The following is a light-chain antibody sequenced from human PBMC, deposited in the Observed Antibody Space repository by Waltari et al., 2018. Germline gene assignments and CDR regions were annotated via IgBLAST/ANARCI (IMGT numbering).Light chain of an antibody. J-gene: IGKJ1*01. Sequence: EIVMTQSPATLSVPPGERATLSCRASQSVSSNLAWYQQKPGQAPRLLIYGASTRATGVPARFSGSGSGPEYTLTISSLQSEDFAVYYCQHHNNWPPRWTFGQGTKVEIK. V-gene: IGKV3-15*01. CDR3: QHHNNWPPRWT. CDR2: GAS. CDR1: QSVSSN.